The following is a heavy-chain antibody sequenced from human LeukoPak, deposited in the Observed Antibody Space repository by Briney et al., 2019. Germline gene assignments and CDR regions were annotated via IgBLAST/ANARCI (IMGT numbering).Heavy chain of an antibody. CDR2: INHSGST. CDR1: GGSFSGYY. D-gene: IGHD3-22*01. CDR3: ARRSSGYDY. J-gene: IGHJ4*02. V-gene: IGHV4-34*01. Sequence: SETLSLTCAVYGGSFSGYYWSWIRQPPGKGLEWIGEINHSGSTNYNPSLKSRVTISVDTSKNQFSLKLRSVTAADTAVYYCARRSSGYDYWGQGTLVTVSS.